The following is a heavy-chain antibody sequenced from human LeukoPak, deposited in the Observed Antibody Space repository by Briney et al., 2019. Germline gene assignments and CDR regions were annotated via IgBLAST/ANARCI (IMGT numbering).Heavy chain of an antibody. D-gene: IGHD3-10*01. Sequence: SETLSLTCTVSGGSISSYYWSWIRQPPGKGLEWIGYIYYSGSTNYNPSLKSRVTISVDTSKNQFSLKLSSVTAADTAVYYCARVKRFRGDAQYYFDYWGQGTLVTVSS. CDR2: IYYSGST. V-gene: IGHV4-59*01. CDR3: ARVKRFRGDAQYYFDY. J-gene: IGHJ4*02. CDR1: GGSISSYY.